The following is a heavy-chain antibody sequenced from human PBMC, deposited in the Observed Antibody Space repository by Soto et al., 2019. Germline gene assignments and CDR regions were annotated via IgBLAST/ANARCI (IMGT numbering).Heavy chain of an antibody. CDR1: GGSLSGHY. CDR3: ASPQYNWNNPFVY. J-gene: IGHJ4*02. D-gene: IGHD1-20*01. V-gene: IGHV4-34*01. Sequence: SETLSLTCAVYGGSLSGHYWSWLRQPPGKGLEWIGEINHLGSTDYNPSLRSRVTLSVDRSKNQFSLRLTSVTAADTAVYCCASPQYNWNNPFVYWGQGTLGTV. CDR2: INHLGST.